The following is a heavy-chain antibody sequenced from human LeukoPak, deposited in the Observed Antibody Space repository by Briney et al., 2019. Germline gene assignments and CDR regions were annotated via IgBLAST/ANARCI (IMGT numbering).Heavy chain of an antibody. CDR1: GGSISSGSYY. Sequence: SETLSLTCTVSGGSISSGSYYWSWIRQPAGKGLEWIGRIYTSGSTNYNPSLKSRVTISVDTSKNQFSLKLSSVTAADTAVYYCARGVRAAAGTGAFDIWGQGAMVTVSS. CDR3: ARGVRAAAGTGAFDI. CDR2: IYTSGST. D-gene: IGHD6-13*01. V-gene: IGHV4-61*02. J-gene: IGHJ3*02.